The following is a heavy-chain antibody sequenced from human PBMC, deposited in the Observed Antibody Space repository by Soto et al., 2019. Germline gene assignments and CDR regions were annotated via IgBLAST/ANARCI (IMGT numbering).Heavy chain of an antibody. D-gene: IGHD3-16*02. V-gene: IGHV1-18*01. CDR3: ARDTMITFGGVIVVGIDY. CDR1: GYTFTSYG. Sequence: ASVKVSCKASGYTFTSYGISWVRQAPGQGLEWMGWISAYNGNTNYAQKLQGRVTMTTDTSTSTAYMELRSLRSDDTAVYYCARDTMITFGGVIVVGIDYWGQGTLVTVSS. CDR2: ISAYNGNT. J-gene: IGHJ4*02.